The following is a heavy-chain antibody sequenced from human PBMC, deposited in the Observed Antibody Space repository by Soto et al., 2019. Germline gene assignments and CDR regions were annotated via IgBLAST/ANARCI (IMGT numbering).Heavy chain of an antibody. CDR2: IYYSGST. J-gene: IGHJ6*02. V-gene: IGHV4-59*01. CDR3: ARDLKDYYGMDV. CDR1: GGSISSYY. Sequence: QVRLQESGPGLVKPSETLSLTCTVSGGSISSYYWSWIRQPPGKGLEWIGYIYYSGSTNYNPSLKSRVTISVDTSKNQFSLKLSSVTAADTAVYYCARDLKDYYGMDVWGQGTTVTVSS.